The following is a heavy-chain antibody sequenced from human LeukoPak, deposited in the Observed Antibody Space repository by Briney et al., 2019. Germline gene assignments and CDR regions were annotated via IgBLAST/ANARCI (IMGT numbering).Heavy chain of an antibody. J-gene: IGHJ4*02. Sequence: GESLKISCKGSGYSFTVYWITWVRQLPGKGLEWMGTIDPSDSYTNYSPSFQGHVTISADKSINSAYLQWSSLKTSDSATYSCARHFYGDYAFDSWGQGTLVTVSS. CDR3: ARHFYGDYAFDS. V-gene: IGHV5-10-1*01. D-gene: IGHD4-17*01. CDR1: GYSFTVYW. CDR2: IDPSDSYT.